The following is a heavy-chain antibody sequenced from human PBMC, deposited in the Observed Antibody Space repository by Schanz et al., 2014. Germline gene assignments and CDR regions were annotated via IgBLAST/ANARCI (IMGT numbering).Heavy chain of an antibody. V-gene: IGHV3-23*01. CDR3: ARIGGSVFDY. CDR2: ISGGGGTT. CDR1: GFTFSSYA. J-gene: IGHJ4*02. D-gene: IGHD3-10*01. Sequence: EVQLLESGGGLVQPGGSLRLSCAASGFTFSSYAMSWVRQAPGKGLEWVSAISGGGGTTYYTDSVKGRFTISRDNSKNTVHLQMNSLRAEDTAVYYCARIGGSVFDYWAQGTLVTVSS.